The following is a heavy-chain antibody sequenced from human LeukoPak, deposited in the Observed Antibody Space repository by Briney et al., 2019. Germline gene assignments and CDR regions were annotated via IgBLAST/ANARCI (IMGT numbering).Heavy chain of an antibody. CDR2: ISSGGSIK. CDR3: ARRYCGSTDCLFDY. Sequence: QPGGSLRLSCAASGFTFSNYDMNWVRQAPGKGLEWVSHISSGGSIKYYADPLKGRFTISRDNAKNSLYLQMSSLRAEDTAVYYCARRYCGSTDCLFDYWGQGTLVTVSS. D-gene: IGHD2-2*01. J-gene: IGHJ4*02. CDR1: GFTFSNYD. V-gene: IGHV3-48*03.